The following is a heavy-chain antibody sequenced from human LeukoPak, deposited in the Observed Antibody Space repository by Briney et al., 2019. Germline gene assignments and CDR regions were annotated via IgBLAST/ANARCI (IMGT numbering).Heavy chain of an antibody. CDR2: ISAYNGNT. V-gene: IGHV1-18*01. J-gene: IGHJ4*02. CDR1: GYTFTSYG. Sequence: ASVKVSCKASGYTFTSYGISWVRQAPGQGLEWMGWISAYNGNTNYAQKLQGRVTMTTDTSTSTAFMELRSLRSDDPAVYSRARGNDYGCNTDYWGQGTLVTVSS. D-gene: IGHD4-23*01. CDR3: ARGNDYGCNTDY.